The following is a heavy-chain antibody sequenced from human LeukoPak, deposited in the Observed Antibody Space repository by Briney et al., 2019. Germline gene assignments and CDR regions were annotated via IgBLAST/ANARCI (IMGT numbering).Heavy chain of an antibody. D-gene: IGHD7-27*01. J-gene: IGHJ4*02. CDR3: ARDLRNWGFDY. V-gene: IGHV3-23*01. CDR1: GFTFSNYV. CDR2: ISGNSDGA. Sequence: GGSLRLSCAASGFTFSNYVMGWVRQAPGKGLEWVSAISGNSDGADYADSVKGRFTISRDNSKNTLYLQMNSLRAEDTAVYYCARDLRNWGFDYWGQGTLVTVSS.